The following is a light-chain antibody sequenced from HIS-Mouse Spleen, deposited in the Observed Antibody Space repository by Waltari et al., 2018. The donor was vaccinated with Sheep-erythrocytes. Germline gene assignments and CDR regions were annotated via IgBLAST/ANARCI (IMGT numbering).Light chain of an antibody. CDR2: GKN. V-gene: IGLV3-19*01. CDR3: NSRDSSGNHLV. Sequence: SSELTQDPAVSVALGQTVRITCQGASLRSYYASWYQQKPGQAPVLVLYGKNNRPSAIPDRFSGSSSGNTASLTITGAQAEDEADYYCNSRDSSGNHLVFGGGTKLTVL. J-gene: IGLJ3*02. CDR1: SLRSYY.